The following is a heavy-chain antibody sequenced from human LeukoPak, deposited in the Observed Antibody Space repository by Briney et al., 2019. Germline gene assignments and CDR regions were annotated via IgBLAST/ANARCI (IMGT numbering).Heavy chain of an antibody. D-gene: IGHD2-2*01. J-gene: IGHJ6*02. Sequence: SVKVSCKASGFTFTSSAIQWVRQARGQRLEWIGWIVVGSGNTNYAQKFQERVTITRDMSTSTAYMELSSLRSEDTAVYYCAADPYCSSTSCYEVFYYYYGMDVWGQGNTVTVSS. CDR3: AADPYCSSTSCYEVFYYYYGMDV. CDR2: IVVGSGNT. V-gene: IGHV1-58*02. CDR1: GFTFTSSA.